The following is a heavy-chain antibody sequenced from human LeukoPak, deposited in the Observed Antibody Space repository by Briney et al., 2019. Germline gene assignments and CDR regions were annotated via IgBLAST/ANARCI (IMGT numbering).Heavy chain of an antibody. D-gene: IGHD2-8*01. CDR1: GGSISSYY. CDR2: IYTSGST. V-gene: IGHV4-4*08. Sequence: PSETLSLTCTVSGGSISSYYWSWIRQPPGKGLEWIGRIYTSGSTNYNPSLKSRVTISIDTSKNQFSLKLSSVTAADTAVYYCARDRRYCSNGICSYYYMDVWGKGTTVTVSS. J-gene: IGHJ6*03. CDR3: ARDRRYCSNGICSYYYMDV.